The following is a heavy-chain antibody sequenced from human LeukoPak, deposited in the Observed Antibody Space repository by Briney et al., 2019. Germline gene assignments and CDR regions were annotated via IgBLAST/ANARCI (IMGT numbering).Heavy chain of an antibody. CDR1: GFTFSNFA. D-gene: IGHD3-22*01. J-gene: IGHJ3*02. Sequence: GRSLRLSCAASGFTFSNFAMHWVRQAPAKGLEWVAVITYDGSNKYYADSVKGRFTISRDNSKNTLYLQMNSLRAEDTAVYYCARDNSGYPFDAFDSWGQGTMVTVSS. V-gene: IGHV3-30-3*01. CDR2: ITYDGSNK. CDR3: ARDNSGYPFDAFDS.